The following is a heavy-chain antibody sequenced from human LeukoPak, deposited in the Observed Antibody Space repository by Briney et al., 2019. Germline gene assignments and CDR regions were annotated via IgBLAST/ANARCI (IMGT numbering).Heavy chain of an antibody. D-gene: IGHD1/OR15-1a*01. CDR2: IYYSGST. CDR3: ARGVTRYWFDP. Sequence: SETLSLTCTVSGGSVSSGSYYWSWIRQHPGKGLEWIGYIYYSGSTYYNPSLKSRVTISVDTSKNQFSLKLSSVTAADTAVYYCARGVTRYWFDPWGQGTLVTVSS. J-gene: IGHJ5*02. CDR1: GGSVSSGSYY. V-gene: IGHV4-31*03.